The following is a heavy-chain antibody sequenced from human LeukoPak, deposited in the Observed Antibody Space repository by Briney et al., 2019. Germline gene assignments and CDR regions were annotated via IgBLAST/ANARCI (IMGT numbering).Heavy chain of an antibody. J-gene: IGHJ4*02. CDR2: ILLDGSKE. Sequence: PGGSLRLSCVASGFTFSRYGMHWVRQAPGKGLEWVAVILLDGSKEFYTDSVKGRFTISRDNAKNSLYLQMNSLRAEDTAVYYCARGLCGGDCYDYWGQGTLVTVSS. CDR3: ARGLCGGDCYDY. D-gene: IGHD2-21*01. CDR1: GFTFSRYG. V-gene: IGHV3-33*01.